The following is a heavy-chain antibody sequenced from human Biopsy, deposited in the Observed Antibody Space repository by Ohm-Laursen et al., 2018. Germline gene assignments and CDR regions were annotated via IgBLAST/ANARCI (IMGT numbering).Heavy chain of an antibody. J-gene: IGHJ4*02. Sequence: TQTLTLTCAFSGFSLSTTGVGVTWIRQPPGKALECLAVVFWDDDKRYSPSLKNRVTITKDTSENQVVLTLTNMDPGDTATYFCEHRHRRGYTAWGQGILVIVSS. D-gene: IGHD5-18*01. CDR2: VFWDDDK. CDR1: GFSLSTTGVG. CDR3: EHRHRRGYTA. V-gene: IGHV2-5*02.